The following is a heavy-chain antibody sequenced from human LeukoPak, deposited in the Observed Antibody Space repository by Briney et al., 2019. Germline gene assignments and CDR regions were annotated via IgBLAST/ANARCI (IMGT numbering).Heavy chain of an antibody. D-gene: IGHD2-2*01. J-gene: IGHJ6*03. CDR2: INHRGST. CDR3: ASYCSSTSCYDMDV. CDR1: GGSFSGYY. Sequence: SETLSLTCGVYGGSFSGYYWRWIRQPPGKGLEWIGEINHRGSTNYNPSLKSRVTISVDTSKNQFSLKLSSVTAADTAVYYCASYCSSTSCYDMDVWGKGTTVTVSS. V-gene: IGHV4-34*01.